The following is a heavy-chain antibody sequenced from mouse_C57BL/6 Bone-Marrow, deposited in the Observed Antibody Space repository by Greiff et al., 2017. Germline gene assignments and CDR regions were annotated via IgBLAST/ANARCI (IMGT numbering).Heavy chain of an antibody. D-gene: IGHD1-1*01. V-gene: IGHV7-3*01. CDR3: ARFDYYGSSYGYWYFDV. CDR1: GFTFTAYY. Sequence: EVKLMESGGGLVQPGGSLSLSCAASGFTFTAYYMSWVRQPPGKALEWLGFLRNKANGYTTEYSASVQGRFTITIDKSESILYLQMNALRAEDSATYYCARFDYYGSSYGYWYFDVGGTGTTVTVSS. J-gene: IGHJ1*03. CDR2: LRNKANGYTT.